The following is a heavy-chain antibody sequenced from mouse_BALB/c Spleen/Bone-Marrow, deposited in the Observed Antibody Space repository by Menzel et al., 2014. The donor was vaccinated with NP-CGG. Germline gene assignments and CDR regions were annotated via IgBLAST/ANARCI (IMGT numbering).Heavy chain of an antibody. J-gene: IGHJ3*01. Sequence: QVQLQQSGAELAKPGASVKMPCKASGYTFTSYWMHWVKQRPGQGLEWIGYINPSTGYTEYNQKFKDKATLTADKSSSTAYMQLSSLTSEDSAVYYCARGYYGSSLVYWGQGTLVTASA. CDR3: ARGYYGSSLVY. CDR2: INPSTGYT. CDR1: GYTFTSYW. D-gene: IGHD1-1*01. V-gene: IGHV1-7*01.